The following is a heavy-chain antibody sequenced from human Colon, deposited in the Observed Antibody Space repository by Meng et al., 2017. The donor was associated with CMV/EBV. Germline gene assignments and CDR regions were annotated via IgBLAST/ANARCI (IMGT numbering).Heavy chain of an antibody. D-gene: IGHD2-21*01. Sequence: SVKVSCKASGFTFSTLQWVRQARGQRPEWIGWVVLVSGNTHFAQEFQGRVTISWDMSTSTSYMDFSTVRSDDTAVYYCVGGEGPNKYFTFWGQGTWVTVSS. J-gene: IGHJ4*02. CDR1: GFTFST. CDR3: VGGEGPNKYFTF. CDR2: VVLVSGNT. V-gene: IGHV1-58*01.